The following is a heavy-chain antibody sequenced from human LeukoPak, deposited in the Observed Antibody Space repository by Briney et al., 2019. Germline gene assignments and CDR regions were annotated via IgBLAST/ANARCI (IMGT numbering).Heavy chain of an antibody. CDR1: GVSISTYY. CDR3: ARGVVIAPQTFDY. J-gene: IGHJ4*02. CDR2: IYYSGST. D-gene: IGHD2-21*01. Sequence: SETLSLTCTVSGVSISTYYWSWIRQPPGKGPEWIGYIYYSGSTNYNPSLKSRVTISVDTSKNQFSLKLSSVTAADTAVYYCARGVVIAPQTFDYWGQGTLVTVSS. V-gene: IGHV4-59*01.